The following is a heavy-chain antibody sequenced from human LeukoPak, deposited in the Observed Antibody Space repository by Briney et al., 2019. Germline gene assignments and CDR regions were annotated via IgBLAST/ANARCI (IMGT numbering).Heavy chain of an antibody. D-gene: IGHD6-13*01. V-gene: IGHV4-61*08. Sequence: SETLSLTCTVSGGSISSGDYYWSWIRQPPGKGLEWIGYIYYSGSTNYNPSLKSRVTISVDTSKNQFSLKLSSVTAADTAVYYCARLGSSWSLYYYYYGMDVWGQGTTVTVSS. CDR2: IYYSGST. CDR3: ARLGSSWSLYYYYYGMDV. J-gene: IGHJ6*02. CDR1: GGSISSGDYY.